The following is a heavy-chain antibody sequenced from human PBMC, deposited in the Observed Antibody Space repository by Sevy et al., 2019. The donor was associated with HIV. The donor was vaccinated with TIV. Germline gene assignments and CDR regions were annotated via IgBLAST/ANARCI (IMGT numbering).Heavy chain of an antibody. Sequence: SETLSLTCSVSGGSITSKNYFWAWIRQSPGKGLEWIGSIYHSGSTYHSPSLQSRVGISVDTSRRHFSLKFSSVTATATAVYYCARHSFKHGYRPHYFDYWSQGTLVTVSS. CDR2: IYHSGST. CDR1: GGSITSKNYF. V-gene: IGHV4-39*01. CDR3: ARHSFKHGYRPHYFDY. J-gene: IGHJ4*02. D-gene: IGHD5-18*01.